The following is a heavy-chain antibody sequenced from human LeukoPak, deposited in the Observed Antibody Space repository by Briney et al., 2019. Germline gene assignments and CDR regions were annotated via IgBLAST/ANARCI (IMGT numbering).Heavy chain of an antibody. D-gene: IGHD3-10*01. CDR3: VRTIPHGSGDY. V-gene: IGHV4-61*01. CDR2: IHYSGVT. J-gene: IGHJ4*02. Sequence: PSETLSLTCTVSGGSISSSSYYWSWIRQPPGKGLEWIAYIHYSGVTSYNPSLKSRVTISVDTSENQFSLKLRSVTAADTAVYYCVRTIPHGSGDYWGQGILVTVSS. CDR1: GGSISSSSYY.